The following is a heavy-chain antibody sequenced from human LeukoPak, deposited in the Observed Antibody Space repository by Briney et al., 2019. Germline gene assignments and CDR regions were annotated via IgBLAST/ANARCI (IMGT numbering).Heavy chain of an antibody. V-gene: IGHV1-69*05. Sequence: ASVKVSCKASGGTFSSYAISWVRQAPGQGLEWMGGIIPIFGTANYAQKFLGRVTMTRDTSTSTVYMELSSLRSEDTAVYYCARGRAVVLDYWGQGTLVTVSS. CDR3: ARGRAVVLDY. D-gene: IGHD2-15*01. J-gene: IGHJ4*02. CDR2: IIPIFGTA. CDR1: GGTFSSYA.